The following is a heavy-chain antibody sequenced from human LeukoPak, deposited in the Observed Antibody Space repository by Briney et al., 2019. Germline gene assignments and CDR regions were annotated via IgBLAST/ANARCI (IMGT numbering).Heavy chain of an antibody. CDR1: GYSINNGYY. V-gene: IGHV4-38-2*02. D-gene: IGHD3-16*01. Sequence: SETLSLTCTVSGYSINNGYYWGWIRQPPGKGLEWIGTIYHSGSTYYNPSLKSWVIILVDTSKNQFYLKLRSVTAADTAVYYCARDIIIASSGGGDWFDPWGQGTLVTVSS. J-gene: IGHJ5*02. CDR3: ARDIIIASSGGGDWFDP. CDR2: IYHSGST.